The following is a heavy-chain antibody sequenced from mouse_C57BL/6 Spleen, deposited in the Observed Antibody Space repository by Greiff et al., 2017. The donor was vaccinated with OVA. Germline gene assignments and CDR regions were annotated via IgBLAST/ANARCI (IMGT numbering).Heavy chain of an antibody. V-gene: IGHV1-50*01. D-gene: IGHD1-1*02. CDR2: IDPSDSYT. J-gene: IGHJ2*01. Sequence: VQLQQPGAELVKPGASVKLSCKASGYTFTSYWMQWVKQRPGQGLEWIGEIDPSDSYTNYNQKFKGKATLTVDTSSSTAYMQLSSLTSEDSAVEYGARRGWPGGYYCDYWGQGTTLTVSS. CDR1: GYTFTSYW. CDR3: ARRGWPGGYYCDY.